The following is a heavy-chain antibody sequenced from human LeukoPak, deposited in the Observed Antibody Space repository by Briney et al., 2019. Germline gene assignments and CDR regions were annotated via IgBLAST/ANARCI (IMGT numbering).Heavy chain of an antibody. CDR2: IRSKANSYAT. CDR3: TRSDLDY. CDR1: GFTFSGSA. Sequence: GGSLKLSCAASGFTFSGSAMHWVRQASGKGLEWVGRIRSKANSYATAYAASVKGRFTISRDDSKNTAYLQMNSLKTKDTAVYYCTRSDLDYWGQGTLVTVSS. J-gene: IGHJ4*02. V-gene: IGHV3-73*01.